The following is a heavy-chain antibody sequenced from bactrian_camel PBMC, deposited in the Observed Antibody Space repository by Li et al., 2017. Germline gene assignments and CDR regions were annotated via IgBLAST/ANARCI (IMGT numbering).Heavy chain of an antibody. CDR2: INTDGRST. V-gene: IGHV3S40*01. D-gene: IGHD1*01. CDR1: GFTFSFYD. J-gene: IGHJ7*01. Sequence: VQLVESGGVLVQPGGSLRLSCAASGFTFSFYDMNWVRQAPGRGLEWISAINTDGRSTYYTDSVKGRFTISLGNAKNIVYLQMDSLKPEDTGMYFCAVKLGLMDISTLMMGGKDYYAMDYWGKGTQVTVS.